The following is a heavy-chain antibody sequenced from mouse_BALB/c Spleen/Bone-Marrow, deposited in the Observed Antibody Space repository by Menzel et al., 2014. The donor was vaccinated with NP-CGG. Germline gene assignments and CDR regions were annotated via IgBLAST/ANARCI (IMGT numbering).Heavy chain of an antibody. D-gene: IGHD1-1*01. CDR1: GYTFTNFY. CDR3: ARWGTNVVDALDY. Sequence: VQLQQSGPELVKPGASVGISCKASGYTFTNFYIHWVKRRPGQGLQWIGWIYPGNIHTKYNEKFKGKATLTADKSSSTAYMQLTSLTSEDSAVYVCARWGTNVVDALDYWGQGTSVTVSS. V-gene: IGHV1S56*01. J-gene: IGHJ4*01. CDR2: IYPGNIHT.